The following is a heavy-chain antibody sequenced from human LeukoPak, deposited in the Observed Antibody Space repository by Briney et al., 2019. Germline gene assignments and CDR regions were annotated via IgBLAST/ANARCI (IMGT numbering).Heavy chain of an antibody. Sequence: SETLSLTCAVYGGSFSGYYWSWIRQPPGKGLEWIGEINHSGSTNYNPSLKSRVTISVDTSKNQFSLKLSSVTAADTAVYYCARHAAFSVRGVIIHYDRSRYNWFDPWGQGTLVTVSS. CDR2: INHSGST. J-gene: IGHJ5*02. D-gene: IGHD3-10*01. CDR3: ARHAAFSVRGVIIHYDRSRYNWFDP. CDR1: GGSFSGYY. V-gene: IGHV4-34*01.